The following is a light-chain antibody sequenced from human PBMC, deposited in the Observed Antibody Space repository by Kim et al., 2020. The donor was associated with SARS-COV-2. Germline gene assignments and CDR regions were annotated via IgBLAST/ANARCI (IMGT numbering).Light chain of an antibody. V-gene: IGKV3-15*01. J-gene: IGKJ1*01. CDR2: GAS. CDR1: QNINTN. CDR3: QQSGT. Sequence: EIVLTQSPASLSVSPGEIATLSCRASQNINTNLAWYQQKPGQAPRLLIYGASTRATGIPARFSGSGSGTEFTLTISSLQSEYFAIYYCQQSGTFGQGTKVDSK.